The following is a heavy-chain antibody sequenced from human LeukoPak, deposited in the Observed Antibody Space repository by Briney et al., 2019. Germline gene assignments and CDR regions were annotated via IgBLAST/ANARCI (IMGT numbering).Heavy chain of an antibody. D-gene: IGHD3-3*01. Sequence: SETLSLTCTVSGGSISSYYWSWIRQPPGKGLDWIGYIYYSGSTNYNPSLKSRVTISVDMSKNHFSLNLSSVTASDTAVYYCARGVTIFGVVSNWFDPWGQGTLVSVSS. CDR2: IYYSGST. V-gene: IGHV4-59*01. CDR1: GGSISSYY. CDR3: ARGVTIFGVVSNWFDP. J-gene: IGHJ5*02.